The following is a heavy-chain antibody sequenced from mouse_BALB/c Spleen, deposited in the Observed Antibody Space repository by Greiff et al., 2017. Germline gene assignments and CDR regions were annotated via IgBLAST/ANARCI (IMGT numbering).Heavy chain of an antibody. D-gene: IGHD2-12*01. V-gene: IGHV6-6*02. CDR1: GFTFSNYW. CDR3: TRYSYAGVDY. CDR2: IRLKSNNYAT. J-gene: IGHJ2*01. Sequence: EVKVEESGGGLVQPGGSMKLSCVASGFTFSNYWMNWVRQSPEKGLEWVAEIRLKSNNYATHYAESVKGRFTISRDDSKSSVYLQMNNLRAEDTGIYYCTRYSYAGVDYWGQGTTLTVSS.